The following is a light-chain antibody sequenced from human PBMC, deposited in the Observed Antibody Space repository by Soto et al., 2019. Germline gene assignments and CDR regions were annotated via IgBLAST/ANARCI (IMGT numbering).Light chain of an antibody. J-gene: IGKJ4*02. CDR1: QSISSW. CDR2: KAS. Sequence: QSISSWLAWYQQKPGKAPKLLIYKASSLESGVPSRFSGSGSGTDMTLVSSSRIPDDLVFYYWQKYDKYSGTCGGGTKVDIK. V-gene: IGKV1-5*03. CDR3: QKYDKYSGT.